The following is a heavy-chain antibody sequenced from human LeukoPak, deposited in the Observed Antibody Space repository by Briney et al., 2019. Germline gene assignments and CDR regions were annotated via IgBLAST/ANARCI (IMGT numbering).Heavy chain of an antibody. CDR3: ARGNSNYGYVLDI. J-gene: IGHJ3*02. V-gene: IGHV3-21*01. CDR1: GFTLSTYS. Sequence: PGGSLRLSCAASGFTLSTYSMNWVRQAPGKGLEWVSSISSSSSYIYYADSVKGRFTISRDSARTSLYLQMNSLRAEDTAVYYCARGNSNYGYVLDIWGQGTMVTVSS. CDR2: ISSSSSYI. D-gene: IGHD4-11*01.